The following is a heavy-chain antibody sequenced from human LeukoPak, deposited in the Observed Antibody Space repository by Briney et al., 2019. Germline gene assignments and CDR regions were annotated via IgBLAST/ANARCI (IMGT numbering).Heavy chain of an antibody. CDR1: GGTFSSYA. Sequence: SVKVSCKASGGTFSSYAISWVRQAPGQGLEWMGGIIPIFGTANYAQKFQGRATITADESTSTAYMELSSLRSEDTAVYYCASCGGSYSSYYFDYWGQGTLVTVSS. V-gene: IGHV1-69*13. J-gene: IGHJ4*02. CDR2: IIPIFGTA. D-gene: IGHD1-26*01. CDR3: ASCGGSYSSYYFDY.